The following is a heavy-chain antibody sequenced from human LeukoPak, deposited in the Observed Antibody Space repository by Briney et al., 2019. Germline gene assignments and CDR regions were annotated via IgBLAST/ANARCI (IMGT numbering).Heavy chain of an antibody. CDR1: GFAFGSYE. CDR3: ARDIIRREWELGY. V-gene: IGHV3-48*03. D-gene: IGHD1-26*01. CDR2: ICTTKTR. Sequence: GGSLRLSCDASGFAFGSYEMNWVRQAPGKGLEWISFICTTKTRQYADSVRGRFTISRDNAKKSLYLQMNSLRVEDTAVYYCARDIIRREWELGYWGQGTLVTVSS. J-gene: IGHJ4*02.